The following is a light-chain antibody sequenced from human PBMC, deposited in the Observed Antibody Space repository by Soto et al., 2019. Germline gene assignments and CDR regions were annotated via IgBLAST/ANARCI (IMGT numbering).Light chain of an antibody. V-gene: IGLV2-23*01. CDR1: SSDVGSDYL. J-gene: IGLJ3*02. CDR2: EGT. Sequence: QSVLTQPASVSGSPGQPITISCTGTSSDVGSDYLVSWYQQHPGTAPKLIIYEGTKRPSGVSDRFTGSRSGNTASLTISGLQTEDEGDYFCCSYGDFRTSWVFGGGTKLTVL. CDR3: CSYGDFRTSWV.